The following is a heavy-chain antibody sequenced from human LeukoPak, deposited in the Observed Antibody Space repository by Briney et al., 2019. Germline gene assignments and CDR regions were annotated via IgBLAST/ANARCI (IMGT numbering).Heavy chain of an antibody. CDR1: GGSISSSSYY. CDR3: ARHQLHSSGWEGNSNWFDP. V-gene: IGHV4-39*01. CDR2: IYYSGST. J-gene: IGHJ5*02. Sequence: PSETLSLTCTVSGGSISSSSYYWGWIRQPPGKGLEWIGSIYYSGSTYYNPSLKSRVTISVDTSKNQFSLKLSSVTAADTAVYYCARHQLHSSGWEGNSNWFDPWGQGTLVTVSS. D-gene: IGHD6-19*01.